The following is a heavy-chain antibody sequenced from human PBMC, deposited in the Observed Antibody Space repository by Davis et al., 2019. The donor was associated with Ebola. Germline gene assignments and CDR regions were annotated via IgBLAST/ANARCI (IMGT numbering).Heavy chain of an antibody. V-gene: IGHV4-4*02. Sequence: PSETLSLTCAVSGGSISSSNWWSWVRQPPGKGLEWIGEIYHSGSTNYNPSLKSRVTISVDTSKNQFSLKLSSVTAADTAVYYCARGRDRYSLDYWGQGTLVTVSS. J-gene: IGHJ4*02. CDR1: GGSISSSNW. CDR2: IYHSGST. CDR3: ARGRDRYSLDY. D-gene: IGHD2-15*01.